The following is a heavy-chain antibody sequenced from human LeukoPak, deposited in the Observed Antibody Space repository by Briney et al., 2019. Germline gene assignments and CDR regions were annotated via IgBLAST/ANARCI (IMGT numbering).Heavy chain of an antibody. Sequence: SETLSLTCAVYGGSFSGYYWSWIRQPPGKGLEWIGEINHSGSTNYNPSLKSRVTISVDTSKNQFSLKLSSVTAADTAVYYCSRGPDFRRHLFDYWGQPTQATDSS. CDR2: INHSGST. V-gene: IGHV4-34*01. CDR3: SRGPDFRRHLFDY. J-gene: IGHJ4*02. D-gene: IGHD3-3*01. CDR1: GGSFSGYY.